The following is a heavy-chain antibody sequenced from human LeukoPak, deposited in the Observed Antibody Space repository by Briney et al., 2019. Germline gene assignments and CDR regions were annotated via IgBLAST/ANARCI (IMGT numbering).Heavy chain of an antibody. V-gene: IGHV5-51*01. CDR3: ARHPTAAGDDAFDI. J-gene: IGHJ3*02. CDR2: IYPGDSDT. CDR1: EYSFSTHW. Sequence: GESLKISCKGSEYSFSTHWIGWVRQMPGKGLEWMGIIYPGDSDTRYSPSFKGQVNISSDKSISTAYLEWSSLKASDTAMYYCARHPTAAGDDAFDIWGQGTMVTVSS. D-gene: IGHD6-13*01.